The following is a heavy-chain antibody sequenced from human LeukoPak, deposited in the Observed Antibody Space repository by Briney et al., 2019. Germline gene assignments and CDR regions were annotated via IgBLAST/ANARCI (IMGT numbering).Heavy chain of an antibody. Sequence: SETLSLTCTVSGASITSSSHYWGWIRQPPGKGLEWIGSLFYSGSTSYNPSLKSRVTISVDTSKNQFSLKLSSVTAADTAVYYCARQSGGATVTTIFDYWGQGTLVSVSS. V-gene: IGHV4-39*01. J-gene: IGHJ4*02. CDR1: GASITSSSHY. CDR2: LFYSGST. CDR3: ARQSGGATVTTIFDY. D-gene: IGHD4-17*01.